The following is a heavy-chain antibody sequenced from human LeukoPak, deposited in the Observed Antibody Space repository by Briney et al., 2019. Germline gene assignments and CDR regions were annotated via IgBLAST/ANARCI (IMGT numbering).Heavy chain of an antibody. J-gene: IGHJ3*01. CDR3: ARILKSAAGTWAAFDV. D-gene: IGHD6-13*01. CDR2: IFYTGTT. Sequence: SETLSLTCTVSGGSMNTYYCSWIRQPPGQGLEWIGYIFYTGTTNYKPSVKSRATISVDPSKSQFSLNLRSVTAADTAVYFCARILKSAAGTWAAFDVWGHGTMVIVSS. CDR1: GGSMNTYY. V-gene: IGHV4-59*01.